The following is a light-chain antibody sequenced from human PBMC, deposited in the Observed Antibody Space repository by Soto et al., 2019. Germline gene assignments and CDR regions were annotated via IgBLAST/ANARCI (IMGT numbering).Light chain of an antibody. CDR2: EVS. Sequence: QSVLTQPPSASGSPGQSVTISFTGTSSDVGGYHYVSWYQQHPGKAPKLMIYEVSKRPSGVPDRFSGSKSGNTASLTVSGLQAEDEDDYYCSSYAGSNNLVFGGGTKLTVL. CDR3: SSYAGSNNLV. J-gene: IGLJ2*01. CDR1: SSDVGGYHY. V-gene: IGLV2-8*01.